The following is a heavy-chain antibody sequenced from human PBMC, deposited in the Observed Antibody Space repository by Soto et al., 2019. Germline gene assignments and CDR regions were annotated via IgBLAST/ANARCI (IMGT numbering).Heavy chain of an antibody. Sequence: PSQTLSLTCAISGDSVSSNSAAWNWIRQSPSRGLEWLGRTYYRSKWYNDYAVSVKSRITINPDTSKNQSSLQLNSVTPEDTAVYYCARDSGRFLEWLPYYYYYGMDVWGQGTTVTVSS. CDR2: TYYRSKWYN. D-gene: IGHD3-3*01. V-gene: IGHV6-1*01. J-gene: IGHJ6*02. CDR3: ARDSGRFLEWLPYYYYYGMDV. CDR1: GDSVSSNSAA.